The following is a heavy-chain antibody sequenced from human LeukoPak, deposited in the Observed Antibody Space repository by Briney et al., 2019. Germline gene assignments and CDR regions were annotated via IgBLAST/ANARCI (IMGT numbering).Heavy chain of an antibody. CDR1: GGTFSSYA. D-gene: IGHD1-26*01. V-gene: IGHV1-69*01. Sequence: GASVKVSCKASGGTFSSYAISWVRQAPGQGLEWMGGIIPIFGTANYAQKFQGRVTITADESTSTAYMELSSLRSEDTAVYYCARGRRSYYGEGIAFDIWGQGTMVTVSS. CDR2: IIPIFGTA. CDR3: ARGRRSYYGEGIAFDI. J-gene: IGHJ3*02.